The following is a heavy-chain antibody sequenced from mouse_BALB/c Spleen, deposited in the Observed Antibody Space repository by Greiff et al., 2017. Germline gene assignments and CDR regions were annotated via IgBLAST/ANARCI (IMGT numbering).Heavy chain of an antibody. CDR2: SRNKANDYTT. V-gene: IGHV7-1*02. D-gene: IGHD4-1*01. CDR3: ARDAAGTGAWFAY. Sequence: EVQVVESGGGLVQPGGSLRLSCAPSGFTFSDFYMEWVRQPPGKRLEWIAASRNKANDYTTEYSASVKGRFIVSRDTSQSILYLQMNALRAEDTAIYYCARDAAGTGAWFAYWGQGTLVTVSA. CDR1: GFTFSDFY. J-gene: IGHJ3*01.